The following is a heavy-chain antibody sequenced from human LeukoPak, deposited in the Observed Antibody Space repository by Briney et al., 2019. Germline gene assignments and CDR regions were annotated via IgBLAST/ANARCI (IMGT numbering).Heavy chain of an antibody. V-gene: IGHV3-23*01. CDR1: GFTFSSYA. J-gene: IGHJ4*02. Sequence: GGSLRLSCAASGFTFSSYAMSWVRQAPGKGLEWVSAISGSGGSTYYADSVKGRFTISRDNSKNTLYLQMNSLRAEDTAVYYCAKDPYYYGSSGYYGYWGQGTLVTVSS. CDR3: AKDPYYYGSSGYYGY. D-gene: IGHD3-22*01. CDR2: ISGSGGST.